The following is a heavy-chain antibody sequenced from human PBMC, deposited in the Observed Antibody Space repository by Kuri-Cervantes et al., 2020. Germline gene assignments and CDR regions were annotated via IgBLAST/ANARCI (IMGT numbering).Heavy chain of an antibody. J-gene: IGHJ4*02. CDR2: IYHSGST. Sequence: SETLSLTCAVYGGSFSGYYWSWIRQPPGKGLEWIGEIYHSGSTNYNPSLKSRVTISVDKSKNQFSLKLSSVTAADTAVYYCASEDYDILTGPIDYWGQGTLVTVSS. CDR3: ASEDYDILTGPIDY. V-gene: IGHV4-34*01. D-gene: IGHD3-9*01. CDR1: GGSFSGYY.